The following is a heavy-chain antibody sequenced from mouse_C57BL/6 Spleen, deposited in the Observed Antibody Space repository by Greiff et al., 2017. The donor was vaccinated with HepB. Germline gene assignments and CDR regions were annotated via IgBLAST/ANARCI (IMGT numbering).Heavy chain of an antibody. V-gene: IGHV1-52*01. J-gene: IGHJ4*01. Sequence: QVQLQQPGAELVRPGSSVKLSCKASGYTFTSYWMHWVKQRPIQGLEWIGNIDPSDSETHYNQKFKDKATLTVDKSSSTAYMQLGSLTSEDSAVYYCARGIYYGSSYDYYAMDYWGQGTSVTVSS. CDR2: IDPSDSET. CDR3: ARGIYYGSSYDYYAMDY. CDR1: GYTFTSYW. D-gene: IGHD1-1*01.